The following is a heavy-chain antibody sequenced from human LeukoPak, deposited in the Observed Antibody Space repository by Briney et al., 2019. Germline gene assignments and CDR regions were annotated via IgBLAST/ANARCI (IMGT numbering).Heavy chain of an antibody. V-gene: IGHV4-59*01. CDR3: ARGGSGTYLSHLRFDY. CDR1: GGAISSYY. CDR2: IYYSGST. J-gene: IGHJ4*02. Sequence: SETLSLNCTVAGGAISSYYWSWIRQPAGKGLEWIGNIYYSGSTNNNPSLKSRVTISVDTSKNQISPKLSSVTAADTAVYYCARGGSGTYLSHLRFDYWGQGTLVTVSS. D-gene: IGHD3-10*01.